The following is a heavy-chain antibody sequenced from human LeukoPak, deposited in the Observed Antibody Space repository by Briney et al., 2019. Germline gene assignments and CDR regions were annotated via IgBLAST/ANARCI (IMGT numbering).Heavy chain of an antibody. CDR3: ARLTYYYDSSGYYPRFDY. Sequence: SETPSLTCTVSGGSISSYYWSWIRQPPGKGLEWIGYIYYSGSTNYNPSLKSRVTISVDTSKNQFSLKLSSVTAADTAVYYCARLTYYYDSSGYYPRFDYWGQGTLVTVSS. V-gene: IGHV4-59*01. CDR2: IYYSGST. D-gene: IGHD3-22*01. J-gene: IGHJ4*02. CDR1: GGSISSYY.